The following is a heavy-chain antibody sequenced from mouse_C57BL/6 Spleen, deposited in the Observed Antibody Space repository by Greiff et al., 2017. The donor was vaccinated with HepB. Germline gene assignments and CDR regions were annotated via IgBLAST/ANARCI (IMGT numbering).Heavy chain of an antibody. V-gene: IGHV6-3*01. CDR3: TGTTTVRGFAY. CDR2: IRLKSDNYAT. Sequence: EVKLQESGGGLVQPGGSMKLSCVASGFTFSNYWMNWVRQSPEKGLEWVAQIRLKSDNYATHYAESVKGRFTISRDDSKRSVYLQMNNLRAEDTGIYYCTGTTTVRGFAYWGQGTLVTVSA. CDR1: GFTFSNYW. D-gene: IGHD1-1*01. J-gene: IGHJ3*01.